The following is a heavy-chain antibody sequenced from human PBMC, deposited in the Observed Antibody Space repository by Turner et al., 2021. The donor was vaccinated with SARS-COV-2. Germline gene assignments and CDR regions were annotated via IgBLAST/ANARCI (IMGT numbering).Heavy chain of an antibody. J-gene: IGHJ4*02. D-gene: IGHD2-15*01. CDR1: GASVSSGNYY. V-gene: IGHV4-31*03. Sequence: QVQLQESGPGLVKDSQTLSLSCTVSGASVSSGNYYWSSILQHPRKGLEWIGYNAHVGSDDYNPSLKSRSTISLDTSSNQFSLTLNSVTAADTATYFCAGDASPSANPFFDFWGPGTLVTVSS. CDR2: NAHVGSD. CDR3: AGDASPSANPFFDF.